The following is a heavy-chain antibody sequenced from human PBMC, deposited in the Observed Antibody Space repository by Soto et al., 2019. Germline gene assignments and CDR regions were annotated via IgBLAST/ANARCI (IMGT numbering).Heavy chain of an antibody. CDR2: IKHSGGT. J-gene: IGHJ5*02. V-gene: IGHV4-34*01. CDR3: VRTYYYRSGTYFAWFDP. D-gene: IGHD3-10*01. Sequence: QVRLKQRGAGLLKPSETLSLTCDVYGGSFSGYYWSWIRQSPGKGLEWIGQIKHSGGTNYNPLLKSRVTISVDTPRNQFSLKLSSVTAADTAVYFCVRTYYYRSGTYFAWFDPWGQGTLVTVSS. CDR1: GGSFSGYY.